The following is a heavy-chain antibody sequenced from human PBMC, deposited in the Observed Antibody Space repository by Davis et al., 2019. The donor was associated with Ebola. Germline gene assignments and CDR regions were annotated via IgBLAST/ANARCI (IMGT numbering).Heavy chain of an antibody. CDR1: GFTFSSYS. J-gene: IGHJ4*02. CDR2: ISSSSSYI. D-gene: IGHD1-7*01. Sequence: GESLKISCAASGFTFSSYSMNWVRQAPGKGLEWVSSISSSSSYIYYADSVKGRFTISRDNAKNSLYLQMNSLRDEDTAVYYCAREYNWNYVFVDYWGQGTLVTVSS. V-gene: IGHV3-21*01. CDR3: AREYNWNYVFVDY.